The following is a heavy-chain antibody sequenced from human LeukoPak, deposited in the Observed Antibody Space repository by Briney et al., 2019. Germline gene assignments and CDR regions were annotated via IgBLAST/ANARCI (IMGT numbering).Heavy chain of an antibody. D-gene: IGHD2-2*01. J-gene: IGHJ3*02. CDR2: ISGSGGST. CDR3: AKGSCSSTSCHPAFDI. V-gene: IGHV3-23*01. Sequence: GGSLRLSCAASGFTFSSHAMSWVLQAPGKGLWWVSAISGSGGSTYYADSVKGRFTISRDSSKNTLYLQMNGLRAEDTAVYYCAKGSCSSTSCHPAFDIWGQGTMVTVSS. CDR1: GFTFSSHA.